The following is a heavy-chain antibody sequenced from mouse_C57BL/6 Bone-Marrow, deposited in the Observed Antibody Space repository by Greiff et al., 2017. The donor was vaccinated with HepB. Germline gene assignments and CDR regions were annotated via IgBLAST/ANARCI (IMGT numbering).Heavy chain of an antibody. D-gene: IGHD1-1*01. Sequence: VKVVESGPELVKPGASVKLSCKASGYTFTSYDINWVKQRPGQGLEWIGWIYPRDGSTKYNEKFKGKATLTVDTSSSTAYMELHSLTSEDSAVYFCARDYGSSYWYFDVWGTGTTVTVSS. CDR1: GYTFTSYD. CDR2: IYPRDGST. CDR3: ARDYGSSYWYFDV. V-gene: IGHV1-85*01. J-gene: IGHJ1*03.